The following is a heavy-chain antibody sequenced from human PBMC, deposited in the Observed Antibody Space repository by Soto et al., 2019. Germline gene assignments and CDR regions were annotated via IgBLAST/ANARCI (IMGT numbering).Heavy chain of an antibody. D-gene: IGHD1-26*01. CDR2: IIPILNVA. J-gene: IGHJ6*03. V-gene: IGHV1-69*02. Sequence: QVQLVQSGAEVKKPGSSVKVSCKASGGTFSNYTINWVRQAPGQGLEWMGRIIPILNVANYAQKFPGIVTITADKSTNTAYIELSSLRSEDTAVYYCARVVEVLEFYYSYYLDAWGKGTTFTVSS. CDR1: GGTFSNYT. CDR3: ARVVEVLEFYYSYYLDA.